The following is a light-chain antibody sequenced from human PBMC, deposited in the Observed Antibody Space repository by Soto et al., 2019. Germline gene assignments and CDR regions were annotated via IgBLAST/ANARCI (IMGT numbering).Light chain of an antibody. Sequence: QSVLTQPASVSGSPGQSITISCTGTSSDVGGYNYVSWYQQHPGNAPKFMIYDVSNRPSGVSNRFSGSKSGNTAALTISGGQPEDEADYYCCSYTTSNSPQIVFGTGTKLTVL. CDR1: SSDVGGYNY. V-gene: IGLV2-14*01. CDR2: DVS. CDR3: CSYTTSNSPQIV. J-gene: IGLJ2*01.